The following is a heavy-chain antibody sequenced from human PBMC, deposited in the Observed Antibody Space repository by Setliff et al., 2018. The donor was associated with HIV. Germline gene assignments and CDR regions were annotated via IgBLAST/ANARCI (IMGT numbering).Heavy chain of an antibody. D-gene: IGHD3-22*01. CDR3: ARGATYYYDSSGYYFDY. Sequence: GASVKVSCKASGGTFSSYAISWVRQAPGQGLEWMGGIIPIFGTANYAQKFQGRVTITADESTSTAYMELSSLRSEDTAVYYCARGATYYYDSSGYYFDYWGQGTLVTVS. CDR2: IIPIFGTA. CDR1: GGTFSSYA. V-gene: IGHV1-69*13. J-gene: IGHJ4*02.